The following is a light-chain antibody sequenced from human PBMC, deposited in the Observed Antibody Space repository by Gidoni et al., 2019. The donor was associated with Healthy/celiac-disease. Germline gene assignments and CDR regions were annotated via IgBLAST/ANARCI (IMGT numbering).Light chain of an antibody. Sequence: DNQMTQSPSSLSASVGDRVTITCQASQDISNSLNWYQQKPGTAPKLLIYDASNLETGVPSRFSGSGSGTDFTFTISSLQPEDISTYYCQQYDNLLIFTFGPGTKVDIK. CDR2: DAS. CDR1: QDISNS. V-gene: IGKV1-33*01. CDR3: QQYDNLLIFT. J-gene: IGKJ3*01.